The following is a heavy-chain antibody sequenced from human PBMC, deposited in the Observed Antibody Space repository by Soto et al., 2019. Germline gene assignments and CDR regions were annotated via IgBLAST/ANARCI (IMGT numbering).Heavy chain of an antibody. Sequence: QVQLVQSGAEVKKPGASVKVSCKASGYTFTSYGISWVRQAPGQGLEWMGWISAYNGNTNYAQKLQGRVTMTTDTSTITAYMELSRLRSDATAVYYCARSIAAAVDFDYWGQGTLVTVSS. CDR2: ISAYNGNT. CDR3: ARSIAAAVDFDY. V-gene: IGHV1-18*01. D-gene: IGHD6-13*01. CDR1: GYTFTSYG. J-gene: IGHJ4*02.